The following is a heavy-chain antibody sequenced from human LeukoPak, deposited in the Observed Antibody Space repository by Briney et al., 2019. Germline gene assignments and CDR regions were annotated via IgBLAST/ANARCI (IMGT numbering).Heavy chain of an antibody. CDR2: IYYSGST. D-gene: IGHD3-3*01. CDR1: GGSISSYY. J-gene: IGHJ4*02. CDR3: ARGGAIFGVVTLKY. Sequence: PSETRSLTCTVSGGSISSYYWSRIRQPPGKGLEWIGYIYYSGSTNYNPSLKSRVTISVDTSKNQFSLKLSSVTAADTAVYYCARGGAIFGVVTLKYWGQGTLVTVSS. V-gene: IGHV4-59*01.